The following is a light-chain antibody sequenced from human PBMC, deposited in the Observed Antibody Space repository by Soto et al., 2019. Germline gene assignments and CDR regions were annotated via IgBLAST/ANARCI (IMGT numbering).Light chain of an antibody. CDR2: AAS. CDR3: HQSYNTPLT. Sequence: DIQMTQSPSSLSASVGDRVTITCRASQSISNYLNWYQQKPGKAPKLLIYAASSLQSGLPSRYSGGGSGTDFTLTIRRLQPEDFATYYCHQSYNTPLTFGGGTKVEIK. CDR1: QSISNY. J-gene: IGKJ4*01. V-gene: IGKV1-39*01.